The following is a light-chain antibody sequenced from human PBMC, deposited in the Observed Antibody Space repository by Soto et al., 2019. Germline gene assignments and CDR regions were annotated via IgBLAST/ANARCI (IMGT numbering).Light chain of an antibody. J-gene: IGKJ2*01. CDR2: AAS. CDR1: QSLXSN. V-gene: IGKV3-15*01. CDR3: QQYKKGPNT. Sequence: IGMTNWAATLSVSPGERATLSCRASQSLXSNLDWYQQKPGQAPRVLXDAASTRASGSPARLSGSGSGAEFTLTSSSRNSEDCVVDYCQQYKKGPNTFGQGTKVDIK.